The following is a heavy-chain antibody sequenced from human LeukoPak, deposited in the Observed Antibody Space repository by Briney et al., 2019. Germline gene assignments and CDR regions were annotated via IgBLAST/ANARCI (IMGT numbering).Heavy chain of an antibody. CDR1: GFTFSNAW. D-gene: IGHD1-1*01. CDR3: TTDRATTGTTHFDFYYYMDV. V-gene: IGHV3-15*01. CDR2: ILSKTDGGAA. J-gene: IGHJ6*03. Sequence: GSLRLSCAASGFTFSNAWMSWVRQAPGKGLEWVGRILSKTDGGAADHAAPVKGRFTISRDDSKNTLYLQMNSLKTEDTAVYYCTTDRATTGTTHFDFYYYMDVWGKGTTVTVSS.